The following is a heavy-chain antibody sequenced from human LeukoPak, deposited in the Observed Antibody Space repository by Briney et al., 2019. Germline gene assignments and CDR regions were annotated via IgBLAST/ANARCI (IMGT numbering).Heavy chain of an antibody. V-gene: IGHV4-39*07. CDR2: IYYSGNT. CDR1: GGSISSNSYY. CDR3: ARVAHDLYPYYFDY. J-gene: IGHJ4*02. Sequence: PSETLSLTCAVSGGSISSNSYYWGWIRQPPGKGLEWIGSIYYSGNTYYNSSLKSRVTISVDTSKNQFSLKLSSVTAADTAVYYCARVAHDLYPYYFDYWGQGTLVTVSS. D-gene: IGHD5/OR15-5a*01.